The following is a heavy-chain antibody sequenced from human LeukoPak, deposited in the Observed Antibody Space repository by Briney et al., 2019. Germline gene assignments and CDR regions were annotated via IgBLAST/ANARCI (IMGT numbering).Heavy chain of an antibody. J-gene: IGHJ4*01. CDR1: GFTFSSYS. D-gene: IGHD3-22*01. Sequence: GGSLRLSCAASGFTFSSYSMNWVRQAPGKGLEWVSSISSSSSYIYYADSVKGRFTISRDNAKNSLYLQMNSLRAEDTAVYYCVKNLDSSPGFFDYWGHGSLVTVSS. CDR3: VKNLDSSPGFFDY. V-gene: IGHV3-21*01. CDR2: ISSSSSYI.